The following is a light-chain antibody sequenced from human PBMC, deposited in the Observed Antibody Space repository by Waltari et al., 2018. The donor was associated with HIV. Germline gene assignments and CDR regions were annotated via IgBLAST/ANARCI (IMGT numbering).Light chain of an antibody. CDR2: DND. Sequence: QSVLTQPPSVSEAPRQRVTISCSGSTANIGNNAVNWYQQLPGKAPNLLIYDNDLLTSGVSDRFSGSKSGTSASLAISGIQSEDEADYYCAAWDDRLNAVVFGGGTKLTVL. CDR1: TANIGNNA. V-gene: IGLV1-36*01. J-gene: IGLJ2*01. CDR3: AAWDDRLNAVV.